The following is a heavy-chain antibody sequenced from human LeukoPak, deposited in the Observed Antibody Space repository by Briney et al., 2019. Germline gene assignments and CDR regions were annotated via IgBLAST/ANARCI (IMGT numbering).Heavy chain of an antibody. CDR1: GFAFNTYA. J-gene: IGHJ4*02. Sequence: GRSLRLSCAASGFAFNTYAMHWVRQAPGQGLEGVALIWHDGSHKFYSDSVRGQFTISRDNSKNTVSLQMNNLRPEDTAVYYCAREIFGSGGYPDFWGQGTLVTVSS. D-gene: IGHD3-10*01. CDR2: IWHDGSHK. CDR3: AREIFGSGGYPDF. V-gene: IGHV3-33*01.